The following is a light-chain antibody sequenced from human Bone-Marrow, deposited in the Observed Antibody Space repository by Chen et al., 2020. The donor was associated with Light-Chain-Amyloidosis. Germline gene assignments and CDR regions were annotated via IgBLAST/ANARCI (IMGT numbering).Light chain of an antibody. CDR1: QSVSNY. CDR3: QQYNDWPLA. J-gene: IGKJ4*01. CDR2: GAS. Sequence: ENVLTPSPGTLSLSPGERATLSCRASQSVSNYLAWYQQKPGQAPRVLIYGASTRATGIPGRFSGSGSGTEFTLTITSLQSEDFAVYYCQQYNDWPLAFGGGTKVEIK. V-gene: IGKV3-15*01.